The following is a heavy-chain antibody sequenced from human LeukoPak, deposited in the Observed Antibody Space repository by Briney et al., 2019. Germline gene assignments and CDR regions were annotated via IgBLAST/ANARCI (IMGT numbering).Heavy chain of an antibody. Sequence: PGGSLRLSCAASGFTFSSYWMHWVRQAPGKGLVWVSRINTDGSSTSYADSVKGRFTISRDNAKNTLYLQMNSLRAEDTAVYYCARGSAQYSSSPGVYYYYDYMDVWGKGTTVTVSS. J-gene: IGHJ6*03. D-gene: IGHD6-6*01. CDR3: ARGSAQYSSSPGVYYYYDYMDV. V-gene: IGHV3-74*01. CDR1: GFTFSSYW. CDR2: INTDGSST.